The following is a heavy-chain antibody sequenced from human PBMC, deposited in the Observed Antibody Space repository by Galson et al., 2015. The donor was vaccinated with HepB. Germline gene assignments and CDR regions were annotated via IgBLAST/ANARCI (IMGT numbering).Heavy chain of an antibody. CDR3: VRDSGGGSCGRCVMGV. CDR1: GGTFSSYA. V-gene: IGHV1-69*13. J-gene: IGHJ6*02. D-gene: IGHD2-15*01. Sequence: SVKVSCKASGGTFSSYAISWVRQAPGQGLEWMGGIIPIFGTANYAQKFQGRVTITADESTSTAYMELSSLRSEDTAVYYCVRDSGGGSCGRCVMGVWGQGTTVTVS. CDR2: IIPIFGTA.